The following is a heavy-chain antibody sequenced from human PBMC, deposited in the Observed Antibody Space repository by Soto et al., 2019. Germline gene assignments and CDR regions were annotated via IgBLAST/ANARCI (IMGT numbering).Heavy chain of an antibody. CDR2: IDPRNGGT. Sequence: QVQLVQSGSDVKKPGASFTVSCKASGYIFSDYYIHWVRQAPGQGLEWMGWIDPRNGGTKYAQKFQDRLTMTTDTSTSTAFLELRRLRLDDTAVFFCARVLYRNVIQAWGQGTLVTVSS. D-gene: IGHD1-1*01. J-gene: IGHJ4*02. CDR3: ARVLYRNVIQA. CDR1: GYIFSDYY. V-gene: IGHV1-2*02.